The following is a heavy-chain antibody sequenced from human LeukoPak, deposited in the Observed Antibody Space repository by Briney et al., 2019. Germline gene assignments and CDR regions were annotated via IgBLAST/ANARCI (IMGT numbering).Heavy chain of an antibody. D-gene: IGHD3-3*01. CDR1: GYTFTGYY. J-gene: IGHJ6*02. V-gene: IGHV1-2*02. CDR2: INPNSGGT. CDR3: ASQVGVTIFGVVTFDYYYGMDV. Sequence: ASVKVSCKASGYTFTGYYMHWVRQAPGQGLEWMGWINPNSGGTNYAQKFQGRVTMTRDTSISTAYMELSRLRSDDTAVYYCASQVGVTIFGVVTFDYYYGMDVWGQGTTVTVSS.